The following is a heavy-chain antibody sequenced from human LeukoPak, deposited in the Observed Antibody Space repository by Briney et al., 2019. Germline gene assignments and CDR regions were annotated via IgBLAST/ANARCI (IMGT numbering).Heavy chain of an antibody. CDR3: ARTRSTFGYYYYGMDV. D-gene: IGHD2-2*01. V-gene: IGHV4-61*01. CDR2: IYYSGST. Sequence: SETLSLTCTVSGGSVSSGSYYWSWIRQPPGKGLECIGYIYYSGSTNYNPSLKSRVTISVDTSKNQFSLKLSSVTAADTAVYYCARTRSTFGYYYYGMDVWGQGTTVTVSS. CDR1: GGSVSSGSYY. J-gene: IGHJ6*02.